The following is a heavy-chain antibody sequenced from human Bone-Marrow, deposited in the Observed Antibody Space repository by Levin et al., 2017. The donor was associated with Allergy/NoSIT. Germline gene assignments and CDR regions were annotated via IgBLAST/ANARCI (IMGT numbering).Heavy chain of an antibody. CDR1: GYTFTGYY. J-gene: IGHJ1*01. D-gene: IGHD6-19*01. CDR3: ASPIAVAGTGDFQH. CDR2: INPNSGGT. V-gene: IGHV1-2*06. Sequence: LGESLKISCKASGYTFTGYYMHWVRQAPGQGLEWMGRINPNSGGTNYAQKFQGRVTMTRDTSISTAYMELSRLRSDDTAVYYCASPIAVAGTGDFQHWGQGTLVTVSS.